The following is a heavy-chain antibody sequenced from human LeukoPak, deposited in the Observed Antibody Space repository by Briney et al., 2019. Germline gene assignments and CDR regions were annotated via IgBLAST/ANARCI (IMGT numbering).Heavy chain of an antibody. CDR3: AKKGRGNDAFDI. CDR1: GFPFSIYA. D-gene: IGHD1-1*01. CDR2: ISGSGSST. V-gene: IGHV3-23*01. Sequence: GGSLRLSCAASGFPFSIYAMSWVRQTPGKGLEWVSGISGSGSSTYYADAVKGRFTISRDNSKNTLYLQMNSLRVEDTAVYYCAKKGRGNDAFDIWGQGTMVSVSS. J-gene: IGHJ3*02.